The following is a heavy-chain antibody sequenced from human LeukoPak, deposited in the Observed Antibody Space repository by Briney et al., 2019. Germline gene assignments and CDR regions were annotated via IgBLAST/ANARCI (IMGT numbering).Heavy chain of an antibody. CDR1: GFTFSTFT. D-gene: IGHD5-12*01. CDR3: AIQIRGYFY. J-gene: IGHJ4*02. Sequence: GGSPRLSCAASGFTFSTFTMHWVRQAPGKGLEYVSGITDNGGTRNYANSVKGRFTISRDNSKNTLYLQMGSLRPDDMAVYYCAIQIRGYFYWGQGTLVTVSS. V-gene: IGHV3-64*01. CDR2: ITDNGGTR.